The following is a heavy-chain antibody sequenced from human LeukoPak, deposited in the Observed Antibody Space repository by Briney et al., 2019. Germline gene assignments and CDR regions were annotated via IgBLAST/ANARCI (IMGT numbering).Heavy chain of an antibody. V-gene: IGHV4-39*01. CDR1: GGSISSSSYY. CDR3: ARVPRVRIVVVPAAMSYFDY. J-gene: IGHJ4*02. D-gene: IGHD2-2*01. Sequence: PSETLSLTCTVSGGSISSSSYYWGWIRQPPGKGLEWIGSIYYSGSTYYNPSLKSRVTISVDTSKNQFSLKLSSVTAADTAVYYCARVPRVRIVVVPAAMSYFDYWGQGTLVTVSS. CDR2: IYYSGST.